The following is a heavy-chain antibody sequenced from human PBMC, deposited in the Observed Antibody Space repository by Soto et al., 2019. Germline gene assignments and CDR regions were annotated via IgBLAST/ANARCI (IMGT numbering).Heavy chain of an antibody. CDR1: GYTFTSYY. J-gene: IGHJ4*02. CDR2: INPSGGST. CDR3: ARRGVTDGGPVALDY. V-gene: IGHV1-46*01. D-gene: IGHD2-15*01. Sequence: ASVKVSCKASGYTFTSYYMHWVRQAPGQGLEWMGIINPSGGSTSYAQKFQGRVTMTRDTSTSTVYMELSSLRSEDTAVYYCARRGVTDGGPVALDYWGQGTLVTVSS.